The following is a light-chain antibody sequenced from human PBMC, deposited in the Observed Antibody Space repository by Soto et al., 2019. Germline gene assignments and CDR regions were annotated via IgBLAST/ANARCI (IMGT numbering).Light chain of an antibody. Sequence: EIVLTQSPATLSLSPGERATLSCRASQSVSSYLAWYQQKPGQAPRLLIYDASNRATGIPARFSGSGSGTDFTLTISSLEPADFAVYYCQQRSNWPRGTFGQGTKVDIK. CDR1: QSVSSY. V-gene: IGKV3-11*01. CDR2: DAS. CDR3: QQRSNWPRGT. J-gene: IGKJ1*01.